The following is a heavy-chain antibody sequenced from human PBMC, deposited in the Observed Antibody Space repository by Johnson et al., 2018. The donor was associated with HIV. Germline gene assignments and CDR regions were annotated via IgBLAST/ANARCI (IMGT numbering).Heavy chain of an antibody. Sequence: VQLVESGGGVVQPGRSLRLSCAAAGFTFHDYGMSWVRQAPGKGLEWVSGINWNGGSTSYAGAVTGPFTISRANAKTSLYLQMNSRRDEDTALYYCSMWSTEGSDAFDIWGQGTMVTVSS. CDR1: GFTFHDYG. V-gene: IGHV3-20*04. CDR2: INWNGGST. J-gene: IGHJ3*02. CDR3: SMWSTEGSDAFDI. D-gene: IGHD1-26*01.